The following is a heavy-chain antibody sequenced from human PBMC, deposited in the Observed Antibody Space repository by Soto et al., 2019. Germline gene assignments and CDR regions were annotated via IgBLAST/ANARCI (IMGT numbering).Heavy chain of an antibody. Sequence: QLQLQESGAGLVKPSQTLVLTCTVSGDSISSDCYSWSWIRQPPGKGLEWIGCIYHSGPTSYNPSLQRLGTTSVDKSKYQFSMRLASLTAASAAVYYCAREMSYYLHSWGQGNLVTVAS. CDR1: GDSISSDCYS. CDR3: AREMSYYLHS. CDR2: IYHSGPT. J-gene: IGHJ4*02. V-gene: IGHV4-30-2*01.